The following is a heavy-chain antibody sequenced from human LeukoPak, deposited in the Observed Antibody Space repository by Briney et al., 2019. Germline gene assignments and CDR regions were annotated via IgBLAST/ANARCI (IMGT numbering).Heavy chain of an antibody. CDR1: GFTFSSYS. CDR3: ARLRKYYDILTGFYGMDV. CDR2: ISSSSSYI. V-gene: IGHV3-21*01. J-gene: IGHJ6*02. Sequence: PGGSLRLSCAASGFTFSSYSMNWVRQAPGKGLEWVSSISSSSSYIYYADSVKGRFTISRDNAKNSLYLQMNSLRAEDTAVYYCARLRKYYDILTGFYGMDVWGQGTTVTASS. D-gene: IGHD3-9*01.